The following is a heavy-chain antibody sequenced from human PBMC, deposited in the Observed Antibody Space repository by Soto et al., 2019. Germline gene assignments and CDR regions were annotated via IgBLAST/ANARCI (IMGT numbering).Heavy chain of an antibody. CDR1: GYTFTSYG. V-gene: IGHV1-18*01. Sequence: ASVKVSCKASGYTFTSYGISWVRQAPGQGLEWIGWISAYNGNTNYAQKLQGRVTMTTDTSTSTAYMELRSLRSDDTAVYYCAREGMTTYGSYYYYMDVWGKGTTVTVS. D-gene: IGHD3-16*01. CDR2: ISAYNGNT. J-gene: IGHJ6*03. CDR3: AREGMTTYGSYYYYMDV.